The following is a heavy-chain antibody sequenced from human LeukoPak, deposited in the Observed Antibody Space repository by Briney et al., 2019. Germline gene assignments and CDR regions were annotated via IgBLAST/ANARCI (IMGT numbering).Heavy chain of an antibody. D-gene: IGHD5-12*01. J-gene: IGHJ4*02. CDR3: ARDPIGSSATNDY. V-gene: IGHV4-61*02. Sequence: SQTLSLTCTVSGGSISSGSYYWSWIRQPDGKGLEWIGRIYTSGSTNYNPSLKSRVTISVDTSKNQFSLKLSSVTAADTAVYYCARDPIGSSATNDYWGQGTLVTVSS. CDR1: GGSISSGSYY. CDR2: IYTSGST.